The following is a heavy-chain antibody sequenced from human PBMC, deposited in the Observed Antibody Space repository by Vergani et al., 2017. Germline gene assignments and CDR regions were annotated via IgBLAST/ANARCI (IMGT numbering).Heavy chain of an antibody. CDR2: IIPILGIA. V-gene: IGHV1-69*04. D-gene: IGHD1-26*01. J-gene: IGHJ4*02. Sequence: QVQLVQSGAEVKKPGSSVKVSCKSSGGTFSSYAISVVRQAPGQGLEWMGRIIPILGIANYAQKFQGRVTITADKSTSTAYMELSSLRSEDTAVYYCARESIVGAARNDYWGQGTLVTVSS. CDR1: GGTFSSYA. CDR3: ARESIVGAARNDY.